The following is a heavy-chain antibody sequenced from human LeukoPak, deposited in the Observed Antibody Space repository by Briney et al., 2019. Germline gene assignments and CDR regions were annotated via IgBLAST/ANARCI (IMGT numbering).Heavy chain of an antibody. J-gene: IGHJ4*02. CDR1: GFTISTYW. V-gene: IGHV3-7*01. Sequence: GGSLRLSCAASGFTISTYWLGWVRQAPGKGLEWVANIKQDGGEIYYVDSVKGRLTISRDNTKNSLYLQMNSLRAEHTAVYYCAKHSYSSPSLTYWGQGTLVTVSS. CDR2: IKQDGGEI. D-gene: IGHD1-26*01. CDR3: AKHSYSSPSLTY.